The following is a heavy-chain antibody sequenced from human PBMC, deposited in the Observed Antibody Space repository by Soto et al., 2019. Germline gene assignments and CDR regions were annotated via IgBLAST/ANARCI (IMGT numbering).Heavy chain of an antibody. Sequence: ASVKVSCKASGYTFTSYAIHWVRQAPGQRLEWMGWINAGNGNTKYSQKFQGRVTITRDTSASTAYMELRSLRSEDTAVYYCARDWCSGGSCYSLGSGMDVWGQGTTVTV. CDR2: INAGNGNT. CDR1: GYTFTSYA. V-gene: IGHV1-3*01. D-gene: IGHD2-15*01. CDR3: ARDWCSGGSCYSLGSGMDV. J-gene: IGHJ6*02.